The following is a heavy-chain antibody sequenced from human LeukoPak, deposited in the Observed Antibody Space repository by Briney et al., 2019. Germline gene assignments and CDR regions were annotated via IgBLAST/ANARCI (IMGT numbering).Heavy chain of an antibody. J-gene: IGHJ4*02. V-gene: IGHV1-8*01. CDR2: MNPNSGNT. CDR1: GYTVTSYD. D-gene: IGHD2-15*01. Sequence: ASVKVSCKASGYTVTSYDINWVRQATGQGLEWMGWMNPNSGNTGYAQKFQGRVTMTRNTSISTAYMELSSLRSEDTAVYYCARGMGGCSGGSCYFYYFDYWGQGTLVTVSS. CDR3: ARGMGGCSGGSCYFYYFDY.